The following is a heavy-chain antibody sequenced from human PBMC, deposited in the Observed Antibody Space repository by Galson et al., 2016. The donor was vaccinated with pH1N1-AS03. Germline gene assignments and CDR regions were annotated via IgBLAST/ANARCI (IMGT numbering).Heavy chain of an antibody. J-gene: IGHJ4*02. Sequence: SVKVSCKASGYIFNSYGIARVRQAPGRGLEWMGWISVYTGKTNYAEKFQERVTMTRQISTTTAYLELRSLRSDDTAVYYCARPASDSSVYSVFDFWGQGTLVTVSS. CDR1: GYIFNSYG. CDR3: ARPASDSSVYSVFDF. D-gene: IGHD3-22*01. CDR2: ISVYTGKT. V-gene: IGHV1-18*01.